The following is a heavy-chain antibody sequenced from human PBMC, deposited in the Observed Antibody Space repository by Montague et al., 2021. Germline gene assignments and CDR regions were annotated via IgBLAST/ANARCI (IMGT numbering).Heavy chain of an antibody. J-gene: IGHJ5*02. D-gene: IGHD5-24*01. CDR3: ARGWQKRFDP. V-gene: IGHV6-1*01. Sequence: CAISGDSVSSNDVSWNWKRQTPSRGLEWQGRTYYRSKRNNEYAISVRSRITVNPDTSKNQFSLLLNSVTPEDTAVYYCARGWQKRFDPWGQGTLVTVSS. CDR2: TYYRSKRNN. CDR1: GDSVSSNDVS.